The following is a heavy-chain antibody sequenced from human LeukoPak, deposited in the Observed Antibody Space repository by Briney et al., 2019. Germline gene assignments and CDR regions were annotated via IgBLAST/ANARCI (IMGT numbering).Heavy chain of an antibody. CDR1: GYTFTGYY. D-gene: IGHD6-19*01. J-gene: IGHJ4*02. CDR2: INPNSGGT. CDR3: ARVEPGYSSGWYK. Sequence: GASVKVSCKASGYTFTGYYMHWGRQAPGQGLEWMGWINPNSGGTNYAQKFQGRVTMTRDTSISTAYMELSRLRSDDTAVYYCARVEPGYSSGWYKWGQGTLVTVSS. V-gene: IGHV1-2*02.